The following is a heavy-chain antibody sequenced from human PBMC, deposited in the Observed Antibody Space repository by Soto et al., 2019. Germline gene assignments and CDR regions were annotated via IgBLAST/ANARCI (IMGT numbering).Heavy chain of an antibody. V-gene: IGHV3-23*01. D-gene: IGHD1-1*01. CDR2: ISGSGGDT. CDR1: GFTFTSYA. CDR3: ARVAGHKNARFDT. Sequence: LRLSCSASGFTFTSYAMSWVRQAPGKGLEWVSGISGSGGDTKSADSVKGRFTISRDNFKNMLYLQMNSLRAEDTAVYYCARVAGHKNARFDTWGQGALVTVS. J-gene: IGHJ4*02.